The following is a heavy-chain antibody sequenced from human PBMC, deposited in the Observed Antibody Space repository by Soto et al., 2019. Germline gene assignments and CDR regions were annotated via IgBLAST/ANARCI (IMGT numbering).Heavy chain of an antibody. CDR3: ARVGYSSTGTTFHYHGLDV. V-gene: IGHV1-46*01. CDR2: IYPRGGTT. J-gene: IGHJ6*02. CDR1: GYNLTSHY. D-gene: IGHD3-22*01. Sequence: ASVKVSCKASGYNLTSHYMHWVRQAPGQGLESMGIIYPRGGTTIYAQKFQGRVTMTRDTSTHTFYMELSSLRSEDTAMYYCARVGYSSTGTTFHYHGLDVWGQGTPVTVSS.